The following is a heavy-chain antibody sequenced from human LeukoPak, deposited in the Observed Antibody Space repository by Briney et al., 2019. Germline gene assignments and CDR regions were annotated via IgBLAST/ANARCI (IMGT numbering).Heavy chain of an antibody. CDR1: GYTLTGYY. D-gene: IGHD2-15*01. V-gene: IGHV1-2*06. Sequence: GASVKVSCKASGYTLTGYYMHWVRQAPGQGLEWMGRINPNSGGTNYAQKFQGRVTMTRDTSISTAYMELSRLRSDDTAVYYCARGSLGRYCSGGSCPSNWFDPWGQGALVTVSS. CDR2: INPNSGGT. CDR3: ARGSLGRYCSGGSCPSNWFDP. J-gene: IGHJ5*02.